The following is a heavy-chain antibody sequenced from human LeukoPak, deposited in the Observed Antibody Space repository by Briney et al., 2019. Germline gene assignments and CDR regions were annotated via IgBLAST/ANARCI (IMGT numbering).Heavy chain of an antibody. J-gene: IGHJ4*02. V-gene: IGHV1-18*01. Sequence: ASEKVSCKASGYTFTSYGISWVRQAPGQGLEWMGWISAYNGNTNYAQKLQGRVTMTTDTSTSTAYMELRSLRSDDTAVYYCARTYCSGGSCYVGGIDYWGQGTLVTVSS. CDR1: GYTFTSYG. CDR2: ISAYNGNT. CDR3: ARTYCSGGSCYVGGIDY. D-gene: IGHD2-15*01.